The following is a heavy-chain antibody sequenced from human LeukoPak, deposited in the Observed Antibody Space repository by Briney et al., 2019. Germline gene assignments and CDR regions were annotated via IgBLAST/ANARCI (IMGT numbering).Heavy chain of an antibody. CDR3: AKDSEGADIVIVPAAF. V-gene: IGHV3-23*01. J-gene: IGHJ4*02. Sequence: PGGSLRLSCAASGFTFSSYAMSWVRQAPGKGLEWASAISGSGGSTYYADSVKGRFTISRDNSKNTLYLQMNSLRAEDTAVYYCAKDSEGADIVIVPAAFGGQGTLVTVSS. CDR2: ISGSGGST. CDR1: GFTFSSYA. D-gene: IGHD2-2*01.